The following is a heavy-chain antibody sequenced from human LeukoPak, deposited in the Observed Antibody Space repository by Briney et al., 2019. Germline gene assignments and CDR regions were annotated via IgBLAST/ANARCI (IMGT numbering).Heavy chain of an antibody. CDR3: ARDSSGYYYFDY. CDR1: GYTFTGYY. CDR2: INPNSGGT. Sequence: ASVKVSCKASGYTFTGYYMHWVRQAPGQGLEWMGWINPNSGGTNYAQKFQGRVTMTRDTSISTAYMELSRLRSDDTAVYYCARDSSGYYYFDYWGQGTLVTVSS. J-gene: IGHJ4*02. V-gene: IGHV1-2*02. D-gene: IGHD3-22*01.